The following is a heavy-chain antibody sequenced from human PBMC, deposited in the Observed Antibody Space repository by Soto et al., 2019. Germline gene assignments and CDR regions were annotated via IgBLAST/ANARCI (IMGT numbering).Heavy chain of an antibody. Sequence: QLVESGGGVVQPGRSLRLSCTASGFAFTSYAMHWVRQAPGKGLEWVAVIWYDGSNKYYADSVKGRFTISRDNSKNTLFLQMNSLRAEDTAVYYCARSGTLTGYPFDYWGQGTLVTVSS. V-gene: IGHV3-33*01. D-gene: IGHD1-1*01. CDR1: GFAFTSYA. CDR2: IWYDGSNK. J-gene: IGHJ4*02. CDR3: ARSGTLTGYPFDY.